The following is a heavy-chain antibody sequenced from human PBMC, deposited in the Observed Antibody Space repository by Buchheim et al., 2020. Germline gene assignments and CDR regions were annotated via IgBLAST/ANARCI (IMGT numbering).Heavy chain of an antibody. CDR3: ARGVAVDIVVVPAAPNWFDP. CDR1: GGSFSGYY. CDR2: INHSGST. J-gene: IGHJ5*02. D-gene: IGHD2-2*03. V-gene: IGHV4-34*01. Sequence: QVQLQESGPGLVKPSETLSLTCAVYGGSFSGYYWSWIRQPPGKGLEWIGEINHSGSTNYNPSLKSRVTISVDTSKNQFSLKLSSVTAADTAVYYCARGVAVDIVVVPAAPNWFDPWGQGTL.